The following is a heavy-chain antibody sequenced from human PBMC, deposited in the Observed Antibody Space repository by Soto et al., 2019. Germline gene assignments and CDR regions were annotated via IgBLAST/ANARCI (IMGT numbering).Heavy chain of an antibody. D-gene: IGHD2-2*02. J-gene: IGHJ4*02. CDR3: ARARFQVLYGKPYFDS. CDR1: GGSITTGGSY. V-gene: IGHV4-31*03. CDR2: IYHSGNT. Sequence: SETLSLTCTVSGGSITTGGSYWSWIRQHPGKGLEWIGNIYHSGNTYYNPSLKGRLTISVDTSKNHFSLMVDSVTAADTAVYYCARARFQVLYGKPYFDSWGQGTLVTVSS.